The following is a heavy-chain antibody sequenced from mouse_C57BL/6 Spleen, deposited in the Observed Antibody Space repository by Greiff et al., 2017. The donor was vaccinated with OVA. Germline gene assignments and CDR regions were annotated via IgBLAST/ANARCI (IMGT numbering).Heavy chain of an antibody. CDR1: GYAFSSSW. D-gene: IGHD1-1*02. Sequence: VKLMESGPELVKPGASVKISCKASGYAFSSSWMNWVKQRPGKGLEWIGRIYPGDGDTNYNGKFKGKATLTADKSSSTAYMQLSSLTSEDSAVYFCARSGGGYYFEYWGQGTTLTVSS. V-gene: IGHV1-82*01. CDR3: ARSGGGYYFEY. CDR2: IYPGDGDT. J-gene: IGHJ2*01.